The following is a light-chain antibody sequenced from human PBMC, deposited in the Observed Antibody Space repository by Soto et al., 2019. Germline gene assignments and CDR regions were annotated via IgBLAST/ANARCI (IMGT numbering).Light chain of an antibody. CDR2: GAS. CDR3: QQYGTSRT. J-gene: IGKJ1*01. Sequence: IVLTQSPVTLSLSPGERATLSCRASESVSSSVLAWYQQKPGQAPRLLIYGASSRATGIPDRFSGSGSGTDFTLTISRLEPEDFAVYYCQQYGTSRTFGQGTKVDIK. CDR1: ESVSSSV. V-gene: IGKV3-20*01.